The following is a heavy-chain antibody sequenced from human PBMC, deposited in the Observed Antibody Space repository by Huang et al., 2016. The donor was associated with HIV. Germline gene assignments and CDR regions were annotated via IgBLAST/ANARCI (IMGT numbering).Heavy chain of an antibody. Sequence: EVQLVEYGGGLIQPGGSLRLSCAASGFTVSGNYMSWVRQAPRKGLEWVSVIYSGGTTYFADSVKGRFTFSRDNSKNTVYLQMNSLRADDMAVYYCARGGNTVGYFDNWGQGTLVTVSS. CDR3: ARGGNTVGYFDN. CDR2: IYSGGTT. D-gene: IGHD1-26*01. CDR1: GFTVSGNY. J-gene: IGHJ4*02. V-gene: IGHV3-53*01.